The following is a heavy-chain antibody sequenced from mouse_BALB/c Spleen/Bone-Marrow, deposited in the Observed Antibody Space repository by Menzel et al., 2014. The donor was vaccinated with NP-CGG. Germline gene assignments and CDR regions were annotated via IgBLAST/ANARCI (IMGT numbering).Heavy chain of an antibody. CDR3: ARWEYYAMDY. Sequence: VQLQQSGAELVKPGASVKLSCTASGFNIKDTYMHWVKQGPEQGLEWIGRIDPANGNTKYDPKFQGKATMTADTSSNTAYLQLSSLTSEDTAVYYCARWEYYAMDYWGQGTSVTVSS. D-gene: IGHD4-1*01. J-gene: IGHJ4*01. CDR2: IDPANGNT. CDR1: GFNIKDTY. V-gene: IGHV14-3*02.